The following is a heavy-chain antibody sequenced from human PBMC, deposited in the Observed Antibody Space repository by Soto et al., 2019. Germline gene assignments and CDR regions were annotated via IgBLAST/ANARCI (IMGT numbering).Heavy chain of an antibody. Sequence: EVQVLESGGGLVQPGGSLRLSCAASGFTFSTYAMSWVRQAPGKGLEWVSGISGSGGSTYYADSVKGRFTISRDNSKNTLVLQMSSLRAEDTAVYFCAKGGAAAGMGYFDLWGRGTLVTVSS. D-gene: IGHD6-13*01. V-gene: IGHV3-23*01. J-gene: IGHJ2*01. CDR2: ISGSGGST. CDR1: GFTFSTYA. CDR3: AKGGAAAGMGYFDL.